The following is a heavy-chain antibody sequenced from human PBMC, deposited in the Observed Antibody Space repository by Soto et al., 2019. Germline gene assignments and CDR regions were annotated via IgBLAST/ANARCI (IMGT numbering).Heavy chain of an antibody. D-gene: IGHD4-17*01. CDR3: ARGLRAYGDYVFDY. J-gene: IGHJ4*02. CDR2: ISYDGSNK. V-gene: IGHV3-30-3*01. Sequence: WGSLRLYCAPSVLTFSIYAMHGVRQAPGKGLEWVAVISYDGSNKYYADSVKGRFTISRDNSKNTLYLQTNSLRAEDTAVYYCARGLRAYGDYVFDYWGQGTMVTVSS. CDR1: VLTFSIYA.